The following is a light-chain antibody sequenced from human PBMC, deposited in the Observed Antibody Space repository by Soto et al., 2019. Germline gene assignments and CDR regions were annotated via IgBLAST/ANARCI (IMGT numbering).Light chain of an antibody. CDR3: QQYNNWS. J-gene: IGKJ5*01. V-gene: IGKV3-11*01. CDR2: DAS. Sequence: EIVLTHSPGTLSLSPGERPTLSCRASQSVSSYLAWYQQKPGQAPRLLIYDASNRATGIPARFSGSGSGTEFTLTISSLQPEDFAVYYCQQYNNWSFGQGTRLEI. CDR1: QSVSSY.